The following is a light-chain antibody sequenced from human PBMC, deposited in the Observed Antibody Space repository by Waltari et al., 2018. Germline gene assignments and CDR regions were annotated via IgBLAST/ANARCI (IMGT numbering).Light chain of an antibody. J-gene: IGKJ2*01. CDR2: GAS. CDR3: QQTYSPPPYT. V-gene: IGKV1-39*01. CDR1: QSIRNF. Sequence: DIQMTQSPSSLSAFVGDRVTITCRASQSIRNFLSWYQQKSGKAPELLIFGASTLTDGAPSRFRGSGSGTDFTLTISGLQPEDFGTYYCQQTYSPPPYTFGQGTKLEIK.